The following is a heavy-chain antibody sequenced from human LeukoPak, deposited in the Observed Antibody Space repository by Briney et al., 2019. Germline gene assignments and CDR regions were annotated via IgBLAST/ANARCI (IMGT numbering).Heavy chain of an antibody. CDR2: FDPEDGET. Sequence: ASVKVSCEVSGYTLTELSMHWVRQAPGKGLEWMGGFDPEDGETIYAQKFQGRVTMTEDTSTDTAYMELSSLRSEDTAVYYCATGVHVSIGAFDIWGQGTMVTVSS. V-gene: IGHV1-24*01. CDR1: GYTLTELS. J-gene: IGHJ3*02. D-gene: IGHD3-3*02. CDR3: ATGVHVSIGAFDI.